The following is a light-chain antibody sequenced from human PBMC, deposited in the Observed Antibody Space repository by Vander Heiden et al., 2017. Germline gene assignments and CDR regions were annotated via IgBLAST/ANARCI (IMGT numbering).Light chain of an antibody. CDR2: SNN. CDR3: AAWDDSLNGPV. V-gene: IGLV1-44*01. CDR1: SPNIGSNT. J-gene: IGLJ2*01. Sequence: QSVLTQPPSASGTPGQRVTISCSGSSPNIGSNTVNWYQPPPGTAPKLLIYSNNQRPSGVPDRFSGSKSGTSASLAISGLQSEDEADYYCAAWDDSLNGPVFGGGTKLTVL.